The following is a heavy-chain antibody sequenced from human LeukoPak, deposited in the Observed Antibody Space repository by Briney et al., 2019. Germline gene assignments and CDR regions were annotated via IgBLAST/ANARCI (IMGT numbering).Heavy chain of an antibody. V-gene: IGHV3-53*01. CDR1: EFSVGSNY. J-gene: IGHJ4*02. CDR2: IYSGGST. CDR3: AKNYYCSGGSCYPGD. Sequence: GGSLRLSCAASEFSVGSNYMTWVRQAPGKGLEWVSLIYSGGSTYYADSVKGRFTISRDNSKNTLYLQMNSLRAEDTAVYYCAKNYYCSGGSCYPGDWGQGTLVTVSS. D-gene: IGHD2-15*01.